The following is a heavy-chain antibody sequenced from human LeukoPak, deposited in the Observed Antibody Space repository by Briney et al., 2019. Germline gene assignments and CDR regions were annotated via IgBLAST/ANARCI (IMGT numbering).Heavy chain of an antibody. Sequence: PGGSLRLSRVASGFSFSNYWMHWVRQAPGKGPVWVSRINSEGSDTAYADSVKGRFTISRDNVKSTLFLQMSSLRADDTAVYYCARDLDSSGYDVWGQGTLVTVSS. V-gene: IGHV3-74*01. J-gene: IGHJ4*02. CDR2: INSEGSDT. D-gene: IGHD5-18*01. CDR3: ARDLDSSGYDV. CDR1: GFSFSNYW.